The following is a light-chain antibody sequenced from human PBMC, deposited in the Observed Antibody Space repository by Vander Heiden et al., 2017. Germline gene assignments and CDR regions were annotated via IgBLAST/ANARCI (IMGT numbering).Light chain of an antibody. CDR3: QQYYSVPLT. V-gene: IGKV4-1*01. J-gene: IGKJ4*01. Sequence: DIVMTQSPDSLSVSLGERATIKCKSSQSILYHSDNENSLAWYQQKPGQPPKLRIHWASAREPGVPDRFSGSGSGADFTLTISNLQAEDVAVYFCQQYYSVPLTFGGGTKVEIK. CDR1: QSILYHSDNENS. CDR2: WAS.